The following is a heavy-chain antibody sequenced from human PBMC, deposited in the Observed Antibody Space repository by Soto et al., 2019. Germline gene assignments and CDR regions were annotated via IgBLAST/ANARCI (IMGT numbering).Heavy chain of an antibody. CDR2: INQAGNKK. V-gene: IGHV3-7*05. CDR3: ARHMGDAMDV. Sequence: GGSLRLSCVTSGLTFSNYWLSWVRQAPGKGLEWVANINQAGNKKYYVDSVKGRFTISRDNAKNTLYLQMNSLRVEDTAVYYCARHMGDAMDVWGQGTTVTVSS. J-gene: IGHJ6*02. CDR1: GLTFSNYW.